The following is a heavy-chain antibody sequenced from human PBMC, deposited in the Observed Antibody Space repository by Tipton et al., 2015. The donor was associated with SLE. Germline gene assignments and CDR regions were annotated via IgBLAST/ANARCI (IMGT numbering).Heavy chain of an antibody. J-gene: IGHJ4*02. CDR3: ARFPTYHFDL. D-gene: IGHD2-2*01. CDR2: IFYSGGT. V-gene: IGHV4-31*03. Sequence: TLSLTCTVSGGSISSAGHYWSWIRQYPGKGLEWIGYIFYSGGTYYNPSLKSRISISVDTSKNQFSLNLSSVTAADTAVYYCARFPTYHFDLWGQGTLVTVSS. CDR1: GGSISSAGHY.